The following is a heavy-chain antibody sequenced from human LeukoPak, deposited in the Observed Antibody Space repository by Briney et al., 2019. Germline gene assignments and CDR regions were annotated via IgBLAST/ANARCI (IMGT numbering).Heavy chain of an antibody. CDR1: GFTFSSYG. CDR3: AKEIWPTVTTPGWTYFDY. J-gene: IGHJ4*02. V-gene: IGHV3-30*02. D-gene: IGHD4-17*01. CDR2: IRFDGTNK. Sequence: GGSLRLSCTASGFTFSSYGMHWVRQAPGKGLEWVAFIRFDGTNKYYADSVKGRFTISRDNSKNTLYLQMNSLRAEDTAVYYCAKEIWPTVTTPGWTYFDYWGQGALVTVSS.